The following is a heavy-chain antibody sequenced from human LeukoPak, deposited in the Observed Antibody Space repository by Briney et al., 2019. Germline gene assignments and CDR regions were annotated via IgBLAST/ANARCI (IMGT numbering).Heavy chain of an antibody. V-gene: IGHV1-46*01. J-gene: IGHJ4*02. Sequence: ASVKVSCKASGYTFTNYYIHWVRQAPGQGLEWMGLINPSGGSTSYAQKFQGRLTMTRDTSTSTVYMELSSLRSEDTAVYYCARAHGYCSSTSCYSYDYWSQGTLVTVSS. CDR1: GYTFTNYY. D-gene: IGHD2-2*03. CDR3: ARAHGYCSSTSCYSYDY. CDR2: INPSGGST.